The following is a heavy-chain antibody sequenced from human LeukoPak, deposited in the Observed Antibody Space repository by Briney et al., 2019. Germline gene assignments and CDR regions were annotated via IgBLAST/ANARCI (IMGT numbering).Heavy chain of an antibody. Sequence: GGSLRLSCAASGFTFSSYSMNWVRQAPGKGLEWVSYISGSRSTIYYSDSVKGRFTISRDNAKNSLYLQMNSLRDEDTAVYYCARRVSTSNTYNWFDPWGQGTLVTVSS. V-gene: IGHV3-48*02. CDR2: ISGSRSTI. J-gene: IGHJ5*02. D-gene: IGHD2/OR15-2a*01. CDR1: GFTFSSYS. CDR3: ARRVSTSNTYNWFDP.